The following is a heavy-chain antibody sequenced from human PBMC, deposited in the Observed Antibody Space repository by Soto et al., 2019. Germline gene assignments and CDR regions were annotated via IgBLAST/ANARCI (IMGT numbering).Heavy chain of an antibody. CDR1: GGTFSSYA. Sequence: QVQLVQSGAEVKKPGSSVKVSCKSSGGTFSSYAFSWVRQAPGQGLEWMGGIIPMFGTANYAQKFQGRVTITADESTSTAYMELSSLRFEDTAVDYCASDSLVVVAATPRWFDPWGQGTLVTVSS. CDR2: IIPMFGTA. V-gene: IGHV1-69*01. CDR3: ASDSLVVVAATPRWFDP. J-gene: IGHJ5*02. D-gene: IGHD2-15*01.